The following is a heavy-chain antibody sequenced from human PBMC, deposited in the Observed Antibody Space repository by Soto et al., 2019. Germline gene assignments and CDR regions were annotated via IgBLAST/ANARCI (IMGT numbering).Heavy chain of an antibody. CDR1: GYSFSSYC. J-gene: IGHJ5*02. Sequence: PGESLKSSCTGSGYSFSSYCIGWVRQLPGKGLEWMGIIYPGDSDTRYSPSFQGQVTISADKSISTAYLQWSSLKASDTAMYYCARHTTPYCSGGSCSLFDPWGQGTLVTVSS. CDR3: ARHTTPYCSGGSCSLFDP. D-gene: IGHD2-15*01. V-gene: IGHV5-51*01. CDR2: IYPGDSDT.